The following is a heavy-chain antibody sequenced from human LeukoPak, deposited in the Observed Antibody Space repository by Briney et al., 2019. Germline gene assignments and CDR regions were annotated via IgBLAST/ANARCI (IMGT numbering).Heavy chain of an antibody. J-gene: IGHJ4*02. CDR1: GFTFSSYS. Sequence: GGSLRLSCAASGFTFSSYSMNWVRQAPGKGLEWVSSISSSSSYIYYADSVKGRFTISRDNAKNSLYLQMNSLRAEDTAVYYCAKGSAYSWSFDYWGQGTLVTVSS. CDR2: ISSSSSYI. D-gene: IGHD5-18*01. V-gene: IGHV3-21*01. CDR3: AKGSAYSWSFDY.